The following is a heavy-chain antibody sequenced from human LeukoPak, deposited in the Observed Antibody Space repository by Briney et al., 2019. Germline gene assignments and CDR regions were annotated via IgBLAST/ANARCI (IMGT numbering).Heavy chain of an antibody. V-gene: IGHV1-18*01. CDR3: ARQLQRAYGYNY. CDR2: ISAYNGNT. D-gene: IGHD5-18*01. J-gene: IGHJ4*02. Sequence: ASVKVSCKASGYTFTSYGISWVRQAPGQGLEGMGWISAYNGNTNYAQKLQGRVTMTRDMSTSTVYMELSSLRSEDTAVYYCARQLQRAYGYNYWGQGTLVTVSS. CDR1: GYTFTSYG.